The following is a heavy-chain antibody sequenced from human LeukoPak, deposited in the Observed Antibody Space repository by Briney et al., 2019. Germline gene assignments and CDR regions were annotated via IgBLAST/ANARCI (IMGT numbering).Heavy chain of an antibody. CDR3: AKVGGVVIPGSY. Sequence: TGGSLRLSCAASGFTFDDYAMSWVRQAPGKGLEWVSAISGSGGSTYYADSVKGRLTISRDNSKNTLYLQMNSLRAEDTAVYFCAKVGGVVIPGSYWGQGTLVTISS. J-gene: IGHJ4*02. CDR1: GFTFDDYA. D-gene: IGHD3-3*01. CDR2: ISGSGGST. V-gene: IGHV3-23*01.